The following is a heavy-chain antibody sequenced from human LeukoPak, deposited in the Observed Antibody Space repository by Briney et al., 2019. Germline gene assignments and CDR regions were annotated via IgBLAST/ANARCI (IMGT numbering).Heavy chain of an antibody. D-gene: IGHD2-8*01. CDR2: TNSGGTST. J-gene: IGHJ4*02. CDR1: GFPFSDFS. V-gene: IGHV3-23*01. Sequence: GGSLRLSCATSGFPFSDFSMSWVRQAPGKGLEWISTTNSGGTSTYYAESVKGRFTISRDNSKNTLYLQMSSLRVENTAVYYCAKQSYARSLGEGGPGTLVSVSS. CDR3: AKQSYARSLGE.